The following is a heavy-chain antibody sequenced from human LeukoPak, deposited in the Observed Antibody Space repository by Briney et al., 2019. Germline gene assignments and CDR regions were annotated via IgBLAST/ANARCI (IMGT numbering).Heavy chain of an antibody. Sequence: GGSLRLSCAASGFTFSSYSMNWVRQAPGKGLEWVSSISSSSSYIYYADSVKGRFTISRDNAKNSLYLQMNSLRAEDTAVYYCARESIVVVPTTMDDASDIWGQGTMVTVSS. J-gene: IGHJ3*02. CDR3: ARESIVVVPTTMDDASDI. CDR1: GFTFSSYS. CDR2: ISSSSSYI. D-gene: IGHD2-2*01. V-gene: IGHV3-21*01.